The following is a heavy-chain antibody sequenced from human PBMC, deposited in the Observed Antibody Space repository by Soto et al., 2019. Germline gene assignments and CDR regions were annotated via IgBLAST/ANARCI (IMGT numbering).Heavy chain of an antibody. CDR3: ATRDYTASPY. Sequence: QVQLQASGPGLVKPSGTLSLTCAVSGASISSCDWWTWVRQPPGKGLEWIGEIHHSGATSYNSSVRSRVTISRHKSNTHFSLQLNFVTDADTAVYYCATRDYTASPYWGQGILVTVSS. CDR1: GASISSCDW. D-gene: IGHD2-2*02. J-gene: IGHJ4*02. CDR2: IHHSGAT. V-gene: IGHV4-4*02.